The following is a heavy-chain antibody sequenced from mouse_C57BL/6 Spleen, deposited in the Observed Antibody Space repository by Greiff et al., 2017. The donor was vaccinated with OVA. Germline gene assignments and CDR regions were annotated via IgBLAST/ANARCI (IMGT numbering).Heavy chain of an antibody. D-gene: IGHD2-1*01. CDR1: GYAFSSYW. CDR3: ARNRDGNYFDY. Sequence: QVQLQQSGAELVKPGASVKISCKASGYAFSSYWMNWVKQRPGKGLEWIGQIYPGDGDTNYNGKFKGKATLTADKSSSTAYMQLSSLTSEDSAVYFCARNRDGNYFDYWGQGTTLTVSS. V-gene: IGHV1-80*01. CDR2: IYPGDGDT. J-gene: IGHJ2*01.